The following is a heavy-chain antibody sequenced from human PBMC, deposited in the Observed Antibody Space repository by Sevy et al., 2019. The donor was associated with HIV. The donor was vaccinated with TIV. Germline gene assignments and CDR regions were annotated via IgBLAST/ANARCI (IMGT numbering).Heavy chain of an antibody. CDR3: AKGNYDILTGYPRGPLGY. V-gene: IGHV3-23*01. CDR1: GFTFSSYA. CDR2: ISGSGGST. J-gene: IGHJ4*02. Sequence: GGSLRLSCAASGFTFSSYAMSLVRQAPGKGLEWVSAISGSGGSTYYADYVKGRFTISRDNSKNTLYLQMNSLRAEDTAVYYCAKGNYDILTGYPRGPLGYWGQGTLVTVSS. D-gene: IGHD3-9*01.